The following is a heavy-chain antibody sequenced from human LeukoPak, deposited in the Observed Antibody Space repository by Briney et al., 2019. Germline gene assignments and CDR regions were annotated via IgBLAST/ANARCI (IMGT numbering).Heavy chain of an antibody. CDR2: IYYSGST. V-gene: IGHV4-59*12. CDR3: TRGSVYSGYD. D-gene: IGHD5-12*01. CDR1: GGSISSYY. J-gene: IGHJ4*02. Sequence: SETLSLTCTVSGGSISSYYWSWIRQPPGKGLEWIGYIYYSGSTNYNPSLKSRVTISVDTSKNQFSLKLSSVTAADTAVYYCTRGSVYSGYDWGQGTQVTVSS.